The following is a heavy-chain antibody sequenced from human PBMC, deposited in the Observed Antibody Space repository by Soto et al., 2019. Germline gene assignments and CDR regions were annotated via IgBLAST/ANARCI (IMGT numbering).Heavy chain of an antibody. CDR2: INPSGDTT. D-gene: IGHD2-15*01. CDR1: GFSFSDYY. J-gene: IGHJ4*02. V-gene: IGHV1-46*01. Sequence: ASVKVSCKLSGFSFSDYYMHWVRQAPGQGLEWMGIINPSGDTTNYAQKFQGRVTITRDTSTSTVYLDLSSLRSEDTAVYYCARDNSQNYGTPAASSWSQPWGKGTLVTVSS. CDR3: ARDNSQNYGTPAASSWSQP.